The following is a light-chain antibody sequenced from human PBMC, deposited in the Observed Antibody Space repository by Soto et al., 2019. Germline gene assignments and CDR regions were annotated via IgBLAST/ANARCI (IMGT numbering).Light chain of an antibody. CDR3: QQYGTPRSVT. J-gene: IGKJ5*01. Sequence: EIVLTQSPGTLSLSPGERATLSCRASQSVTNNQFAWFRQKPGQAPRLLIWGVSNRATGIPDRFSGSGSGTDFTLTISRLEPADFAVYYCQQYGTPRSVTFGQGTRLDI. V-gene: IGKV3-20*01. CDR2: GVS. CDR1: QSVTNNQ.